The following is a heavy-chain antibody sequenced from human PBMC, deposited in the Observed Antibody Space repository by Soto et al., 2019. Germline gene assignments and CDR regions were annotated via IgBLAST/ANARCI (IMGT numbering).Heavy chain of an antibody. CDR3: ARGGGYCSGGSCRRVYYYSGMDV. V-gene: IGHV4-59*08. CDR1: GGSISSYY. D-gene: IGHD2-15*01. J-gene: IGHJ6*02. Sequence: SETLSLTCTVSGGSISSYYWSWIRQPPGKGLEWIGYIYYSGSTDYNPSLKSRVTISVDTSKNQFSLKLSSVTAADTAVYYCARGGGYCSGGSCRRVYYYSGMDVWGQGTTVTVSS. CDR2: IYYSGST.